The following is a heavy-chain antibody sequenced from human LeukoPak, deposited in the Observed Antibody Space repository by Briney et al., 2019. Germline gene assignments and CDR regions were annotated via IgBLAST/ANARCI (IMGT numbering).Heavy chain of an antibody. J-gene: IGHJ5*02. CDR3: ARVTVVTGSPWSWGPKKIGQEVNWFDP. Sequence: GASVKVSCKAPGDTLANYGITWVRQAPGQGLEWMGWNTGYSGNTNYAQHFQGRVTMTTERSTSTAYLELRSLRSDDTAVYYCARVTVVTGSPWSWGPKKIGQEVNWFDPWGQGTLIIVSS. CDR2: NTGYSGNT. CDR1: GDTLANYG. V-gene: IGHV1-18*04. D-gene: IGHD2-21*02.